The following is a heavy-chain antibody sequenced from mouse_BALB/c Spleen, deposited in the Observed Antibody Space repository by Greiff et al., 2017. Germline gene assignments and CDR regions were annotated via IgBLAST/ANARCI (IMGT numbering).Heavy chain of an antibody. CDR3: TRDRGSIYYDYDGDFDY. CDR2: ISSGGSYT. D-gene: IGHD2-4*01. V-gene: IGHV5-6-4*01. J-gene: IGHJ2*01. CDR1: GFTFSSYT. Sequence: EVQGVESGGGLVKPGGSLKLSCAASGFTFSSYTMSWVRQTPEKRLEWVATISSGGSYTYYPDSVKGRFTISRDNAKNTLYLQMSSLKSEDTAMYYCTRDRGSIYYDYDGDFDYWGQGTTLTVSS.